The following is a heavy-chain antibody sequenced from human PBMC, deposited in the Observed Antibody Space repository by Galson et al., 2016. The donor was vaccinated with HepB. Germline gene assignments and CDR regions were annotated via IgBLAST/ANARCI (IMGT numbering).Heavy chain of an antibody. D-gene: IGHD1-26*01. CDR1: GGSISNPIYF. CDR2: VLSRGGT. V-gene: IGHV4-61*02. J-gene: IGHJ3*01. CDR3: PSREAGRPFDF. Sequence: TLSPTCTLSGGSISNPIYFWTCIRQPAGKGLEWIGRVLSRGGTHYNPPLRDRVTISREESKNQFSMELSSVTASVTAVYYCPSREAGRPFDFWGPGTMVTVSS.